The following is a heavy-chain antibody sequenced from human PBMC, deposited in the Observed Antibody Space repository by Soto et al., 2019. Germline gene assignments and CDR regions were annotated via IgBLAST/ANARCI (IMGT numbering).Heavy chain of an antibody. CDR2: IYYSGST. Sequence: SETLSLTCTVSGGSVGSGSYYWSWIRQPPGKGLEWIGYIYYSGSTYYNPSLKSRVTISIDTAKNQFSLRLSAVSAADTAVYYCARHSRVHYDFDYWGQGTLVTVSS. J-gene: IGHJ4*02. CDR3: ARHSRVHYDFDY. CDR1: GGSVGSGSYY. V-gene: IGHV4-61*01. D-gene: IGHD3-3*01.